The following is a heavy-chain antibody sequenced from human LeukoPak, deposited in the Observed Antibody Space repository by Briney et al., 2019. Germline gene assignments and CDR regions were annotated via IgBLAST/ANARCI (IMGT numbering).Heavy chain of an antibody. D-gene: IGHD3-3*01. V-gene: IGHV4-30-2*01. CDR3: ARGGDFQVYYFDY. CDR2: IYHSGST. J-gene: IGHJ4*02. CDR1: GGSISSGGYS. Sequence: NPSQTLSLTCAVSGGSISSGGYSWSWIRQPPGKGLEWIGYIYHSGSTYYNPSLKSRVTISVDRSKNQFSLRLSSVTATDTAVYYCARGGDFQVYYFDYWGQGTLVTVSS.